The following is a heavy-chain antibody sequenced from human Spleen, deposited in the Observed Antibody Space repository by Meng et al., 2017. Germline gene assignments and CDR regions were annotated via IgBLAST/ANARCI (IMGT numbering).Heavy chain of an antibody. J-gene: IGHJ4*02. Sequence: QITLKESGPTLVKPTQTLTLTCTFPGFSLSTSGVGVAWLRQPPGKALECLALVYWDDTKRYSPYLRGRLTVTKDTSKNLVFLTMTNMDPVDTATYYCAHDSVGARGFEYWGQGALVTVSS. V-gene: IGHV2-5*02. D-gene: IGHD1-26*01. CDR1: GFSLSTSGVG. CDR2: VYWDDTK. CDR3: AHDSVGARGFEY.